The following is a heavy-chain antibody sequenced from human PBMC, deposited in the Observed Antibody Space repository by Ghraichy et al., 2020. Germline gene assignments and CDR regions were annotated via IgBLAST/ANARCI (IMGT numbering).Heavy chain of an antibody. D-gene: IGHD5-18*01. J-gene: IGHJ5*02. V-gene: IGHV3-23*01. CDR2: ISGSGGST. CDR1: GFTFSSYA. Sequence: GGSLRLSCAASGFTFSSYAMSWVRQAPGKGLEWVSAISGSGGSTYYADSVKGRFTISRDNSKNTLYLQMNSLRAEDTAVYYCAKVDGPPGIQLWFGDWFDPWGQGTLVTVSS. CDR3: AKVDGPPGIQLWFGDWFDP.